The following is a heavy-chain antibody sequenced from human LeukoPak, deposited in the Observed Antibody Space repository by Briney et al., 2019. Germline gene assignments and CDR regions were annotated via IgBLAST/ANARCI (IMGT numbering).Heavy chain of an antibody. J-gene: IGHJ5*01. CDR2: IYHSGT. D-gene: IGHD2-21*01. CDR3: ARTSGGGGHDS. Sequence: PSETLSLTCTVSGYSISSGHYWAWIRQPPGKGLEWIGCIYHSGTYYKSSLTSRVTISMDTSKNQFFLKLSSVTAADSALYYCARTSGGGGHDSWGQGTLVAVSS. V-gene: IGHV4-38-2*02. CDR1: GYSISSGHY.